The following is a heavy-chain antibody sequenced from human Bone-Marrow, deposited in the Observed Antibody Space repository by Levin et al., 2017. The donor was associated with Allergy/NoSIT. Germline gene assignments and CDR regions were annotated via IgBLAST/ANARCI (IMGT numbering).Heavy chain of an antibody. V-gene: IGHV3-9*01. CDR2: ISWNSDYI. CDR1: GFTFDVYS. J-gene: IGHJ3*01. CDR3: AKGGHSSGYWSHALDV. Sequence: GGSLRLSCAASGFTFDVYSMHWVRQAPGKGLEWVSSISWNSDYIGYADSVKGRLTISRDNAKNVLSLQMNSLRPEDTALYYCAKGGHSSGYWSHALDVWGQGTMVTDSS. D-gene: IGHD3-22*01.